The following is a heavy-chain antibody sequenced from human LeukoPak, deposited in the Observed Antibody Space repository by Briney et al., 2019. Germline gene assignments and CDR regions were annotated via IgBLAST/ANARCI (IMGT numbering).Heavy chain of an antibody. V-gene: IGHV4-59*01. CDR1: GGSISSYY. J-gene: IGHJ6*03. CDR3: ARVIVVVPAAIHYYYYMDV. D-gene: IGHD2-2*01. CDR2: IYYSGST. Sequence: PSETLSLTCTVSGGSISSYYWSWIRQPPGKGLEWIGYIYYSGSTNYNPSLKSRVTISVDTSKNQFSLKLSSVTAADTAVYYCARVIVVVPAAIHYYYYMDVWGKGTTVTVSS.